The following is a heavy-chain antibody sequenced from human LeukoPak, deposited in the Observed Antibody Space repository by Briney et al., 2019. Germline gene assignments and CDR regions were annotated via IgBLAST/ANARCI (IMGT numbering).Heavy chain of an antibody. CDR2: IRYDGSTK. Sequence: GRSLRLSCAASGFTFSSYGMHWVRQAPGKGLEWVAVIRYDGSTKYYADSVKGRFTISRDNSKNTLYLQMNSLRAEDTAVYYCVRDPGLLWFGELISYYYGMDVWGQGTTVTVSS. CDR1: GFTFSSYG. D-gene: IGHD3-10*01. CDR3: VRDPGLLWFGELISYYYGMDV. V-gene: IGHV3-33*01. J-gene: IGHJ6*02.